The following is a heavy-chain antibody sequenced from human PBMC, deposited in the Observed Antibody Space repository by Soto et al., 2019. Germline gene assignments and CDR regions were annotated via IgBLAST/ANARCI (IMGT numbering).Heavy chain of an antibody. D-gene: IGHD6-6*01. Sequence: EVQLVESGGGLVKPGGSLRLSCAASGFTFTNAWMNWVRHSPGKGLEWVGRIRAISDGGTTDYAAPVKGRFTISRDDSIDTVYLQMNSLKTEDTAVYYCTTDRPLLGRSSNYWGQGTQVTVSS. V-gene: IGHV3-15*07. CDR1: GFTFTNAW. CDR3: TTDRPLLGRSSNY. CDR2: IRAISDGGTT. J-gene: IGHJ4*02.